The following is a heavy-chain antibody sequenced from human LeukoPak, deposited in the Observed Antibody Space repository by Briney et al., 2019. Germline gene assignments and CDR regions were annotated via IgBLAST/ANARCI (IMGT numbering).Heavy chain of an antibody. V-gene: IGHV3-15*01. CDR1: GLTFSNVL. CDR3: TSDHYN. J-gene: IGHJ3*01. Sequence: GGSLRLSCAASGLTFSNVLMSWVRQAPGKGLEWIARITSGGTGEYAASVEGRFTISRDDSKNTLSLQMNSLKTEDTAVYYCTSDHYNWGQGTVVTVSS. D-gene: IGHD4-11*01. CDR2: ITSGGTG.